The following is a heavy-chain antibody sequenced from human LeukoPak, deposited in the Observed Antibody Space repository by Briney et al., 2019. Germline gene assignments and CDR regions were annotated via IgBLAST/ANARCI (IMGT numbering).Heavy chain of an antibody. Sequence: ASVKVSCKACGYSFIDYYMHWVRQAPGQGLECMGWINPHSGGTNYAQKFHGRVTVTTNRAIRTVYMELSGLRSDDTAVYYCARDGVVWSRTRGYCSGASCYWFDPWGQGTLVTVSS. V-gene: IGHV1-2*02. CDR1: GYSFIDYY. J-gene: IGHJ5*02. CDR3: ARDGVVWSRTRGYCSGASCYWFDP. D-gene: IGHD2-15*01. CDR2: INPHSGGT.